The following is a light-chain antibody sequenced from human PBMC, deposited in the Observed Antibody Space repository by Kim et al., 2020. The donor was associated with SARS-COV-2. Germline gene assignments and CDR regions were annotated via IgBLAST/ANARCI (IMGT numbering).Light chain of an antibody. CDR1: QSLLHSDGYNY. CDR3: MQALQTPWT. CDR2: LGS. J-gene: IGKJ1*01. V-gene: IGKV2-28*01. Sequence: DIVLTQSPLSLPVTPGEPASISCRSSQSLLHSDGYNYLHWYLQKPGQSPQLLIYLGSNRASGVPDRFSGGGSGTDTDFTLRISRVEAEDVGVYYCMQALQTPWTFGQGTKVDIK.